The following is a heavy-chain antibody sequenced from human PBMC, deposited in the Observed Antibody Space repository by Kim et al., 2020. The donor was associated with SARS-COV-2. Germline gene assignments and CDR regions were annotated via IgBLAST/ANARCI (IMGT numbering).Heavy chain of an antibody. CDR3: ATAPAVAGTPNDYYSYYGMDF. D-gene: IGHD6-19*01. Sequence: ASVKVSCKVSGYTLIELSMHWVRQAPGKGLEWMGGFDPEDAETIYAQKFQGRVTMTADTSTDTAYMELSSLRSEDTAVYYCATAPAVAGTPNDYYSYYGMDFGGQGTTATVPS. CDR1: GYTLIELS. V-gene: IGHV1-24*01. J-gene: IGHJ6*02. CDR2: FDPEDAET.